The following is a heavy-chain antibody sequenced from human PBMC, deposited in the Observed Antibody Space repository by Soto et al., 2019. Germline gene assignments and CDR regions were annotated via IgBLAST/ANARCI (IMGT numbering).Heavy chain of an antibody. CDR2: INAGNGNT. J-gene: IGHJ6*02. CDR3: ASYHCSSTSCRYYYYYGMDV. D-gene: IGHD2-2*01. Sequence: ASVKVSCKASGYTFTSYAMHWVRQAPGQRLEWMGWINAGNGNTKYSQKFQGRVTITRDTSASTAYMELSSLGSEDTAVYYCASYHCSSTSCRYYYYYGMDVWGQGTTVTVSS. V-gene: IGHV1-3*01. CDR1: GYTFTSYA.